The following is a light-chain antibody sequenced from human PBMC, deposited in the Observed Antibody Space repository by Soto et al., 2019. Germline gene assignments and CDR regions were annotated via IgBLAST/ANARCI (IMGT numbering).Light chain of an antibody. Sequence: ETVMTQSPATLSVSPGERATLSCRASQSVSSSYLAWYQQKPGQAPRLLIYGASSRATGIPDRFSGSGSGTDFTLTISRLEPEDFAVYYCQQYGSSPPLTFGQGTRLEIK. CDR1: QSVSSSY. CDR3: QQYGSSPPLT. CDR2: GAS. J-gene: IGKJ5*01. V-gene: IGKV3-20*01.